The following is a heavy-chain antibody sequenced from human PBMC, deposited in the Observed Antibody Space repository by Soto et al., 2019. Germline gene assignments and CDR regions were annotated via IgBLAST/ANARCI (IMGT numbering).Heavy chain of an antibody. J-gene: IGHJ6*02. CDR3: ARDSRWLVIVYYYGMDV. CDR2: ISAYNGNT. D-gene: IGHD6-19*01. Sequence: ASVKVSCKASGYTFTSYGISWVRQAPGQGLEWMGWISAYNGNTNYAQKLQGRVTMTTDTSTSTAYMELRSLRSDDTAVYYCARDSRWLVIVYYYGMDVWGRGTMVTVSS. V-gene: IGHV1-18*01. CDR1: GYTFTSYG.